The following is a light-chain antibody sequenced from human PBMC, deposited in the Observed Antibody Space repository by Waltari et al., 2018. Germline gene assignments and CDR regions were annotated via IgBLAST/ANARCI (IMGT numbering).Light chain of an antibody. CDR2: SNN. J-gene: IGLJ2*01. CDR3: ATWDDSLKGPV. Sequence: QSVLTQPPSASGTPGQRVTISCSGRSSNIGSNTVTWYQQLPGTAPKPLLYSNNQRPSGVPGRCSGSKSGTSASLAISGLRSEDEADYYCATWDDSLKGPVFGGGTKLTVL. V-gene: IGLV1-44*01. CDR1: SSNIGSNT.